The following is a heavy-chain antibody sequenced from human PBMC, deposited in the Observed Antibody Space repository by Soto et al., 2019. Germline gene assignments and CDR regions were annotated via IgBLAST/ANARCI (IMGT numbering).Heavy chain of an antibody. CDR2: IYWDDDK. CDR1: GFSLTTTRMG. Sequence: QITLKESGPPLVRPAQTLTLTCAFSGFSLTTTRMGVAWIRQPPGTALEWLALIYWDDDKRYSPSLKNRLTVSKDTSTNRVVLTITNISPDDTGTYFCAHAGDFDLLSFDRWGPGTLFTVSS. D-gene: IGHD2-15*01. V-gene: IGHV2-5*02. J-gene: IGHJ4*02. CDR3: AHAGDFDLLSFDR.